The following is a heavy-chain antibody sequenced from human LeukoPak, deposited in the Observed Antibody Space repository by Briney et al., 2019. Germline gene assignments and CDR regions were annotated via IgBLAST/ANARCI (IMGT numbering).Heavy chain of an antibody. CDR2: IGIDSGNT. Sequence: GGSLRLSCAASGFTFSDYSMNWVRQAPGKGLEWISYIGIDSGNTNYADSVKGRFTISGDKAKNSLYLQMNSLRVEDTAVYYCARDYKYAFDNWGQGTLDTVSS. J-gene: IGHJ4*02. D-gene: IGHD5-24*01. CDR1: GFTFSDYS. V-gene: IGHV3-48*01. CDR3: ARDYKYAFDN.